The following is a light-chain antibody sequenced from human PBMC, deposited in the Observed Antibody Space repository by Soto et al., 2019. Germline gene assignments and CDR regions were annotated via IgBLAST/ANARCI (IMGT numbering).Light chain of an antibody. J-gene: IGLJ2*01. CDR3: AAWDGSLNVVL. CDR2: NDN. V-gene: IGLV1-44*01. CDR1: SSNIGTNT. Sequence: QSVLTQPSSASGTPGQTVPISCSGTSSNIGTNTVNWYRQVPGTAPKLLIFNDNVRPSGVPGRFSGSRSGTSASLAISGLQSEDEADYYSAAWDGSLNVVLLGGGTKVTVL.